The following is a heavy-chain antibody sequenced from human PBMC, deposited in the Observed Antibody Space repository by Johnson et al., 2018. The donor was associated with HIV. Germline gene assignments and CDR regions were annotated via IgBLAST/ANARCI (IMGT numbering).Heavy chain of an antibody. D-gene: IGHD1-26*01. J-gene: IGHJ3*02. V-gene: IGHV3-30*14. CDR3: VREGGGEWEPPDAFDI. CDR1: GFTVSSNY. CDR2: ISYDGSNK. Sequence: QVHLVESGGGVVQPGRSLRLSCAASGFTVSSNYMNWVRQAPGKGLEWVAVISYDGSNKYYADSVKGRFTISRDNSKNTLYLQMGSLRAEDMAVYYCVREGGGEWEPPDAFDIWGQGTMVTASS.